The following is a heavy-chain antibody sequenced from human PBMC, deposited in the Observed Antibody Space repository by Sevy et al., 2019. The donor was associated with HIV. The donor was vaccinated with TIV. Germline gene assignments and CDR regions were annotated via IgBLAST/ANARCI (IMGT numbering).Heavy chain of an antibody. J-gene: IGHJ4*02. D-gene: IGHD3-16*01. Sequence: GGPLRLSCAASGFTFSANWMNWVRQAPGKGLEWVANIKADGSDKHYVDSVEGRFTISRDNAKNLLFLQMNSLRVEDTAVYYCAHGTFGRFESWGQGTLVTVSS. CDR1: GFTFSANW. CDR2: IKADGSDK. CDR3: AHGTFGRFES. V-gene: IGHV3-7*01.